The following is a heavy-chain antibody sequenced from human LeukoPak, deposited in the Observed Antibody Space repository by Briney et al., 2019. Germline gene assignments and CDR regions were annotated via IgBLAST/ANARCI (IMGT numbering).Heavy chain of an antibody. CDR1: GYSISSGYY. CDR3: AREGWVFSDNWFDP. Sequence: SETLSLTCTVSGYSISSGYYWGWIRQPPGQGLEWIGSIYHSGSTYYNPSLKSRVTISVDTSKNQFSLKLTSVTAADTAVYYCAREGWVFSDNWFDPWGQGTLVTVSS. J-gene: IGHJ5*02. CDR2: IYHSGST. D-gene: IGHD3-10*02. V-gene: IGHV4-38-2*02.